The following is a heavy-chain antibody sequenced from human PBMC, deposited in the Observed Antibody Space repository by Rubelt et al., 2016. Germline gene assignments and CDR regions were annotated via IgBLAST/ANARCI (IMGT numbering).Heavy chain of an antibody. CDR2: IYYSGST. V-gene: IGHV4-39*07. J-gene: IGHJ4*02. D-gene: IGHD6-13*01. CDR3: ARGASRIAAAGPLGY. Sequence: QLQLQESGPGLVKSSETLSLTCTVSGGSISSSTYYWGWIRQPPGKGLEWIGTIYYSGSTYYNPSLKSRVTISVDTSKNQFSLKLSSVTAADTAVYYCARGASRIAAAGPLGYWGQGTLVTVSS. CDR1: GGSISSSTYY.